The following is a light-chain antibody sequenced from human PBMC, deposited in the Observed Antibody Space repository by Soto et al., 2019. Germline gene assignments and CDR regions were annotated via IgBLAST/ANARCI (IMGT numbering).Light chain of an antibody. CDR3: QQYDTWPT. V-gene: IGKV3-15*01. J-gene: IGKJ4*01. Sequence: EIVMTQSPATLSVSPGERATLSCRATQSVSSNLAWYQQRPGQAPRLLIYGAFTRATGIPARFSGSGSVTEFTLTISSLQSEDFAVYYCQQYDTWPTFGGGTKVEIK. CDR1: QSVSSN. CDR2: GAF.